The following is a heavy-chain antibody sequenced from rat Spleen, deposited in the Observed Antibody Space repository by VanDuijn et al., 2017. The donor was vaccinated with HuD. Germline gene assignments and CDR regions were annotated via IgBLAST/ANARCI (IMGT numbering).Heavy chain of an antibody. CDR2: IWTGGST. CDR3: ARANRDSYAHFDY. Sequence: QVQLKESGPGLMQPSETLSLTCSVSGFSLTSYHVSWVRQPPGKGLEWMGVIWTGGSTAYNSLLKSRLSITRDISKSQVFLKMNSLQTEDRATYYCARANRDSYAHFDYWGQGVMVTVSS. D-gene: IGHD1-12*01. CDR1: GFSLTSYH. V-gene: IGHV2-30*01. J-gene: IGHJ2*01.